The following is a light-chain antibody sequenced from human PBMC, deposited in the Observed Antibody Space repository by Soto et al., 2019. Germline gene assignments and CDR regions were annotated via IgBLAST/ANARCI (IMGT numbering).Light chain of an antibody. CDR3: QQYNNWPLMYH. V-gene: IGKV3-15*01. Sequence: EIVMTQSPATLSVSPGERATLSCRASQSVSSNLAWYQQKPGQAPRLLIYGASTRATGIPARFSGSGSGTEFPLTISSLQSEDFAVYYCQQYNNWPLMYHFGQGTKLEIK. CDR1: QSVSSN. J-gene: IGKJ2*01. CDR2: GAS.